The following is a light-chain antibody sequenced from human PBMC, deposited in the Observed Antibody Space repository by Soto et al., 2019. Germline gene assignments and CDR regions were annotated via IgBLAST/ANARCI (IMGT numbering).Light chain of an antibody. J-gene: IGKJ1*01. CDR1: QSISSW. V-gene: IGKV1-5*01. Sequence: DIQMTQSPSTLSASVGDRVTITCRASQSISSWLAWYQQKPGKAPKLLIYDASSLESGVPSRFSGSGSGTEFTLTISSLQPDEFATYYCQQYHSYLWTFGQGTKV. CDR2: DAS. CDR3: QQYHSYLWT.